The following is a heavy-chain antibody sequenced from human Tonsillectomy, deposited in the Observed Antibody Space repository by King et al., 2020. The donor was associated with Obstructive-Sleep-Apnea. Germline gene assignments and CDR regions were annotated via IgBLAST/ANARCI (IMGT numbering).Heavy chain of an antibody. Sequence: EVQLVQSGEGLVQPGRSLRLSCAASGFTFDDYAMHWVRQAPGKGLEWVSGISWNSGSIGYADSVKGRFTISRDNAKNSLYLQMNSLRAEDTALYYCAKDKGYSYGLAAFDIWGQGTMVTVSS. CDR2: ISWNSGSI. CDR3: AKDKGYSYGLAAFDI. V-gene: IGHV3-9*01. J-gene: IGHJ3*02. D-gene: IGHD5-18*01. CDR1: GFTFDDYA.